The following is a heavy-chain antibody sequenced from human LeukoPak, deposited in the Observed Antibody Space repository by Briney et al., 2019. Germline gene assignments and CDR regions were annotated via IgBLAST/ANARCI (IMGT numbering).Heavy chain of an antibody. V-gene: IGHV3-23*01. Sequence: GGSLRLSCAASGFTFSSYAMSWVRQAPGKGLEWVSAISGSGGSTYYADSVKGRFTISRDNSKNTLYLQMNSLRAEDTAVYYCAKADIVVVVAANWFDPWGQGTLVTVSS. CDR3: AKADIVVVVAANWFDP. J-gene: IGHJ5*02. CDR2: ISGSGGST. CDR1: GFTFSSYA. D-gene: IGHD2-15*01.